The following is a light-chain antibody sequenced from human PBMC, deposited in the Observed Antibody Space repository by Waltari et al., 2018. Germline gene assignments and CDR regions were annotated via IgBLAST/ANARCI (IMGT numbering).Light chain of an antibody. CDR2: EVS. V-gene: IGLV2-14*01. J-gene: IGLJ2*01. CDR3: SSYTTTSTLL. Sequence: QSALTQPASVSGSPGQSITISCTGSSSDIGGYTYVTWYQHHPGKAPKLIIYEVSSRPSGISTRFSGSKSGSTASLTIAGLQLEDEAHYYCSSYTTTSTLLFGGGTKVTVL. CDR1: SSDIGGYTY.